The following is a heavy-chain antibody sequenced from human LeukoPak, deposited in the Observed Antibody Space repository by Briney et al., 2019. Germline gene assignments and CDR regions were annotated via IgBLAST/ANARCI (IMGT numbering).Heavy chain of an antibody. CDR3: ARDSDYYGSGRHGYFDH. V-gene: IGHV3-66*01. CDR1: GLTISNNF. D-gene: IGHD3-10*01. Sequence: GGSLRLSCAASGLTISNNFMGWVRQAPGKGLEWVSRIYIGGRTYSADSAKGSFTISRDNSKNTLHLQMKSLRPEDTAVYYCARDSDYYGSGRHGYFDHWGQGTLVTVSS. J-gene: IGHJ1*01. CDR2: IYIGGRT.